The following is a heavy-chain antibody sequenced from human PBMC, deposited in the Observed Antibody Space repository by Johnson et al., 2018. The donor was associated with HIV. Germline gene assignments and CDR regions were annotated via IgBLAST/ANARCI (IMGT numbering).Heavy chain of an antibody. J-gene: IGHJ3*02. CDR3: AKSDSGYDAFDI. CDR2: ISYDGSNK. CDR1: GFTFNNYG. Sequence: QVQLVESGGGVVQPGRSLRLSCAASGFTFNNYGMHWVRQAPSKGLEWVAVISYDGSNKYYGDSVKGRFTISRDNSQNTLYLQMNSLLPEDTAVYYCAKSDSGYDAFDIWGQGTMVTVSS. V-gene: IGHV3-30*18. D-gene: IGHD5-12*01.